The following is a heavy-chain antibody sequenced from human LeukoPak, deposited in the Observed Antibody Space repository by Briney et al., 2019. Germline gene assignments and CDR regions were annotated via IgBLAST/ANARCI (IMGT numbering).Heavy chain of an antibody. D-gene: IGHD1-26*01. CDR2: IYYSGST. CDR1: GGSISSSSYY. J-gene: IGHJ4*02. Sequence: SETLSLTCTASGGSISSSSYYWGWIRQPPGKGLEWIGSIYYSGSTYYNPSLKSRVTISVDTSKNQFSLKLSSVTAADTAVYYCARQELGIVSFQGCYFDYWGQGTLVTVSS. CDR3: ARQELGIVSFQGCYFDY. V-gene: IGHV4-39*01.